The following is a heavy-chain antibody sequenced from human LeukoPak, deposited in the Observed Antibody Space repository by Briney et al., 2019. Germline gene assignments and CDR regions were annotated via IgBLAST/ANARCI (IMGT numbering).Heavy chain of an antibody. CDR2: ICSSGNS. CDR1: GRSLSSESYY. Sequence: SETLSLTCTVSGRSLSSESYYWSWIRQPAGKGLEWIGRICSSGNSKYNPSLKSRVTISVDTSRNQFSLNLSSVTAADSAVYYCARDMTGSGWNDAFDIWGQGTMVTVSS. J-gene: IGHJ3*02. CDR3: ARDMTGSGWNDAFDI. V-gene: IGHV4-61*02. D-gene: IGHD6-19*01.